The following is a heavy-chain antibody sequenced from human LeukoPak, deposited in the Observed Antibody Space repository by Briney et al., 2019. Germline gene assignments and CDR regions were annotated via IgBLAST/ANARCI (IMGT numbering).Heavy chain of an antibody. CDR1: GYTLTELS. D-gene: IGHD2-2*01. V-gene: IGHV1-24*01. CDR3: ARDVSSTSSWWFDP. Sequence: ASVKVSCKVSGYTLTELSMHWVRQAPGKGLEWMGGFDPEDGETIYAQKFQGRVTMTRDTSTSTDYMELSSLTYEDTAVYYCARDVSSTSSWWFDPWGQGTLVTVSS. J-gene: IGHJ5*02. CDR2: FDPEDGET.